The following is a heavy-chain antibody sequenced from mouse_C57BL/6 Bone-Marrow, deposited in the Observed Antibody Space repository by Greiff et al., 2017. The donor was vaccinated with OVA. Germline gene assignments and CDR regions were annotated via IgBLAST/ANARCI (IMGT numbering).Heavy chain of an antibody. CDR1: GFTFSDYG. V-gene: IGHV5-15*01. Sequence: DVKLVESGGGLVQPGGSLKLSCAASGFTFSDYGMAWVRQAPRKGPEWVAFISNLAYSTYYADTVTGRFTITRENAKNTLYLEMSSLRSEDTAMYYCAREGGYYAFAYWGQGTLVTVSA. CDR3: AREGGYYAFAY. D-gene: IGHD2-3*01. CDR2: ISNLAYST. J-gene: IGHJ3*01.